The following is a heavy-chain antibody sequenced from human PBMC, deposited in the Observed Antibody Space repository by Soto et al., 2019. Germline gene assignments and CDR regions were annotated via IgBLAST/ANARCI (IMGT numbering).Heavy chain of an antibody. D-gene: IGHD3-22*01. CDR3: ARDPWTYMDYYDSSGYYHYFDY. CDR2: ISYDGSNK. Sequence: SLRLSCATSGFTFSSYAMHWVRQAPGKGLEWVAVISYDGSNKYYADSVKGRFTISRDNSKNTLYLQMNSLRAEDTAVYYCARDPWTYMDYYDSSGYYHYFDYWGQGTLVTVSS. V-gene: IGHV3-30-3*01. J-gene: IGHJ4*02. CDR1: GFTFSSYA.